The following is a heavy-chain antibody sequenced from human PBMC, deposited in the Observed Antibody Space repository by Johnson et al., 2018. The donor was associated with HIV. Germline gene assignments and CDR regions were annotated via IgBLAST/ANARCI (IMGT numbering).Heavy chain of an antibody. J-gene: IGHJ3*02. D-gene: IGHD1-26*01. Sequence: VYLVESGGGVVQPGGSLRLSCAASGFTFNDYDMSWVRQVPGKGLEWVSGINWNGGDTYYPASVKGRFTISRVNAKNSLYLQMNSLRAGDTAVYYCVAATGANGLDIWGQGTKVTVSS. CDR3: VAATGANGLDI. CDR1: GFTFNDYD. CDR2: INWNGGDT. V-gene: IGHV3-20*04.